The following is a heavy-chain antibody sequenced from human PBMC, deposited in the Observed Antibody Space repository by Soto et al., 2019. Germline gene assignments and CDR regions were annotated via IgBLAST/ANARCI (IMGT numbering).Heavy chain of an antibody. J-gene: IGHJ4*02. Sequence: GGSLRLSCAASGFTFSSYAMSWVRQAPGKGLEWVSAISGSGGSTYYADSVKGRFTISRDNSKNTLYLQMNSLRAEDTAVYYCAKDLARPKWELHPFDYWGQGTLVTVSS. CDR3: AKDLARPKWELHPFDY. D-gene: IGHD1-26*01. CDR2: ISGSGGST. V-gene: IGHV3-23*01. CDR1: GFTFSSYA.